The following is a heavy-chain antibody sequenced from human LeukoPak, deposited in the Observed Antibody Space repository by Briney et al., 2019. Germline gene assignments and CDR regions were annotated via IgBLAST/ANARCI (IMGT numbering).Heavy chain of an antibody. CDR1: GFTFTNNF. V-gene: IGHV3-7*01. CDR2: IKQDGSET. Sequence: GRSLRLSCAASGFTFTNNFMSWVRQVPGKGLEWVANIKQDGSETTYADSVRGRFTIFRDNAKDSVYLQMNGLRAEDSATYYCVREGFYFFDFWGQGTLVTVSS. J-gene: IGHJ4*01. CDR3: VREGFYFFDF.